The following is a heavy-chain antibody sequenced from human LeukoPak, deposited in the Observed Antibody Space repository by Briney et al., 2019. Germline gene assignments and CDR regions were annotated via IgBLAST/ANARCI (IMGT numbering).Heavy chain of an antibody. D-gene: IGHD6-6*01. Sequence: GGSLRLSCAASGFTVSTNYMTWVRQAPGKGLEWVSVIYSGGSTFYADSVKGRFTISRDNSKNTLYLQMNSLKAEDTAVYYCARASIAASGYYFDYWGQGTLVTVSS. CDR1: GFTVSTNY. J-gene: IGHJ4*02. V-gene: IGHV3-66*02. CDR3: ARASIAASGYYFDY. CDR2: IYSGGST.